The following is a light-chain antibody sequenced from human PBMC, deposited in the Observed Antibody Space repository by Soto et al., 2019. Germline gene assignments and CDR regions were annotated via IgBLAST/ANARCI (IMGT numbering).Light chain of an antibody. CDR1: SSDIGSYNL. Sequence: QSVLTQPASVSGSPGQSITISCTGTSSDIGSYNLVSWYQQHPGKAPKLIIYDDSKRPSGVSHRFSGSKSGNTASLTISGLQAEDEADYYCCSYADSNTFSFYVFGHGTKLTVL. CDR3: CSYADSNTFSFYV. V-gene: IGLV2-23*01. J-gene: IGLJ1*01. CDR2: DDS.